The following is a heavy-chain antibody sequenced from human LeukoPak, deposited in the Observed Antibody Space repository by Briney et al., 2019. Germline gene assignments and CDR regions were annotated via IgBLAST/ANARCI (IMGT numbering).Heavy chain of an antibody. J-gene: IGHJ3*01. Sequence: GGSLRLSCAASGFMFSSYTMNWVRQAPGKGLEWVSYISSSSSSIYYADSVKGRFTISRDNSKNTLYLQMNSLRAEDTAVYYCVKAYSSSTDAFDVWGQGTMVTVSS. CDR1: GFMFSSYT. CDR2: ISSSSSSI. D-gene: IGHD6-6*01. CDR3: VKAYSSSTDAFDV. V-gene: IGHV3-48*01.